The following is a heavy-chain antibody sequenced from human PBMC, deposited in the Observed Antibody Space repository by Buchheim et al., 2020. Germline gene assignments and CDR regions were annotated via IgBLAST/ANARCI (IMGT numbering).Heavy chain of an antibody. CDR1: GFTVSSNY. V-gene: IGHV3-53*02. CDR3: ARDSAWVLSGSYQGFDY. J-gene: IGHJ4*02. D-gene: IGHD1-26*01. CDR2: IYSGGST. Sequence: EVQLVETGGGLIQPGGSLRLSCAASGFTVSSNYMSWVRQAPGKGLEWVSVIYSGGSTYYADSVKGRCTISRDNSKNTLYLQMNNLRAEGTAVYYCARDSAWVLSGSYQGFDYWGQGTL.